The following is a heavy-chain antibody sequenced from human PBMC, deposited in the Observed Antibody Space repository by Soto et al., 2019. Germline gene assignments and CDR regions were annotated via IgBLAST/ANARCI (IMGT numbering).Heavy chain of an antibody. CDR1: GGSISSSSYY. Sequence: QLQLQESGPGLVKPSETLSLTCTVSGGSISSSSYYWGWIRQPPGKGLEWIGSIYYSGSTYYNPSLKSHVTLSVDTSKNQFSLKLSSVTAADTAVYYCARLACTNGVCFFPYYYGMDVWGQGTTVTVSS. D-gene: IGHD2-8*01. CDR2: IYYSGST. J-gene: IGHJ6*02. CDR3: ARLACTNGVCFFPYYYGMDV. V-gene: IGHV4-39*01.